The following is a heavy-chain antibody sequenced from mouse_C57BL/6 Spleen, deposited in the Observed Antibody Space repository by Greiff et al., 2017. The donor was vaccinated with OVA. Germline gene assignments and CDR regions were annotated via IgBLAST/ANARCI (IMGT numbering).Heavy chain of an antibody. J-gene: IGHJ4*01. Sequence: VQLQQSGPELVKPGASVKISCKASGYAFRSSWMNWVKQRPGKGLEWIGRIYPGDGDTTYNGKFKGKATLTADKSSSTAYMQLSSLTSEDSAVYFCARKLGYYAMDYWGQGTSVTVSS. D-gene: IGHD4-1*01. CDR2: IYPGDGDT. V-gene: IGHV1-82*01. CDR3: ARKLGYYAMDY. CDR1: GYAFRSSW.